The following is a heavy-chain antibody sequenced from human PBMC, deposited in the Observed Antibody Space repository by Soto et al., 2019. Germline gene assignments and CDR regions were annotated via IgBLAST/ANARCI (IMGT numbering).Heavy chain of an antibody. CDR2: IYYSGTT. CDR1: GGSISSGGYY. V-gene: IGHV4-31*03. J-gene: IGHJ4*02. Sequence: LRLTCTVSGGSISSGGYYWSWIRQHPGKGLEWIGYIYYSGTTNYNPSLKSRVTISVDTSKNQFSLKLSSVTAADTAVYYCARASPSITMIRGVINDYWGQGTLVTVSS. D-gene: IGHD3-10*01. CDR3: ARASPSITMIRGVINDY.